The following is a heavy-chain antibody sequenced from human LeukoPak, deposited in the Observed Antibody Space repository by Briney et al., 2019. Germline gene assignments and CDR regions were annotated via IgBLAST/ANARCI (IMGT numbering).Heavy chain of an antibody. D-gene: IGHD2-2*01. CDR1: GYSFTNYW. V-gene: IGHV5-51*01. CDR3: ARRLPAAADAFDI. Sequence: GESLKISCKGSGYSFTNYWIGWVRQMPGKGLEWMGIIYPGDSDTRYSPSFQGQVTISADKSISTAYLQWSSLKASDTAMYYCARRLPAAADAFDIWGQGTMVTVSS. CDR2: IYPGDSDT. J-gene: IGHJ3*02.